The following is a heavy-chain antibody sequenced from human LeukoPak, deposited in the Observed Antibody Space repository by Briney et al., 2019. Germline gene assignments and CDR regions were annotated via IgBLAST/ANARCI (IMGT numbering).Heavy chain of an antibody. V-gene: IGHV3-30*03. J-gene: IGHJ4*02. Sequence: GGSLRLSCAASGVGFDTYGFHWVRQAPGRGLEWVALISYNGNYKFYADSVQGRFTVSRDNSKNTLYLQMNSLRADDTAVYYCALDSPLYASGNYRSPDFWGQGTLVTVSS. CDR3: ALDSPLYASGNYRSPDF. CDR1: GVGFDTYG. CDR2: ISYNGNYK. D-gene: IGHD2/OR15-2a*01.